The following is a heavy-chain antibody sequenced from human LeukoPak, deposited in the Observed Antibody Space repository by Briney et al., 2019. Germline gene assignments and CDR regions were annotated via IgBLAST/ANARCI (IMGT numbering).Heavy chain of an antibody. CDR2: ITYDGYYK. V-gene: IGHV3-30*03. CDR1: GXSFSSYS. Sequence: GGSLRLSCAASGXSFSSYSMDWVRQAPGKGLEWVALITYDGYYKYYSDSVKGRFTISSDTSKNTLSLQMNSLRAEDTAVYYCARDLSPVVRASPMGYWGQGTLVTVSS. CDR3: ARDLSPVVRASPMGY. J-gene: IGHJ4*02. D-gene: IGHD3-10*01.